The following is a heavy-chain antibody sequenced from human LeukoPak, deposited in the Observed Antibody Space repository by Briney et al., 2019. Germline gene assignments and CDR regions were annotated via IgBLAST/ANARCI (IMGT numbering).Heavy chain of an antibody. Sequence: ASVTVSCKASGYTFTSYDINWVRQATGQGLEWMGWMNPNSGNTGYAQKFQGRVTMTRNTSISTAYMELSSLRSEDTAVYYCARVGSVYYYYYGMDVWGQGTTVTVSS. CDR1: GYTFTSYD. J-gene: IGHJ6*02. CDR2: MNPNSGNT. CDR3: ARVGSVYYYYYGMDV. V-gene: IGHV1-8*01.